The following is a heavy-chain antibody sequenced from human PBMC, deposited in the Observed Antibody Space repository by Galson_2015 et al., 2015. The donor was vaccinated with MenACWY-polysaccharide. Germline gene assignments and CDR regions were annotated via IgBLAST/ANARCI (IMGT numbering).Heavy chain of an antibody. D-gene: IGHD2-8*01. CDR3: ARGRGVLMVYAKYYFDY. CDR2: INHSGST. Sequence: LSLTCAVYGGSFSGYYWRWIRQPPGKGLEWIGEINHSGSTNYNPSLKSRVTISVDTSKNQFSLKLSSVTAADTAVYYCARGRGVLMVYAKYYFDYWGQGTLVTVS. J-gene: IGHJ4*02. V-gene: IGHV4-34*01. CDR1: GGSFSGYY.